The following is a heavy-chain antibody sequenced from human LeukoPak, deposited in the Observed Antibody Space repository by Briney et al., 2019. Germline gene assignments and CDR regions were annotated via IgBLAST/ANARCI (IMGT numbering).Heavy chain of an antibody. J-gene: IGHJ6*03. CDR1: GFTFSSYS. CDR2: ISSSSSTI. D-gene: IGHD3-3*01. Sequence: GGSLRLSCAASGFTFSSYSMNWVRQAPGKGLEWVSSISSSSSTIYYADSVKGRFTISRDNAKNSLYLQMNGLRAEDTAVYYCARAGYYDFWSGYLEYYYYYMDVWGKGTTVTVSS. V-gene: IGHV3-48*01. CDR3: ARAGYYDFWSGYLEYYYYYMDV.